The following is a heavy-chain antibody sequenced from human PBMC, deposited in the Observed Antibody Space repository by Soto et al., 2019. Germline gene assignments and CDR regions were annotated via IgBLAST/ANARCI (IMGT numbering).Heavy chain of an antibody. V-gene: IGHV5-10-1*01. D-gene: IGHD3-3*01. CDR2: LAPSDSDT. CDR3: ARHDYDSWSGPGKTNWFDP. J-gene: IGHJ5*02. CDR1: GYSFTSYS. Sequence: AESLNSSCQDCGYSFTSYSIIWVLQMAGKGLEAPGRLAPSDSDTNYSPSFQGHITISADKSISTAYLQWSSLKSSGTAMYYWARHDYDSWSGPGKTNWFDPWGQGTLVTVSS.